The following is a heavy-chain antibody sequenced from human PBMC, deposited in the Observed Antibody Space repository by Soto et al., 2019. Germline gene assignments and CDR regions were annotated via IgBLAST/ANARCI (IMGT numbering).Heavy chain of an antibody. J-gene: IGHJ3*01. D-gene: IGHD4-17*01. CDR1: GFTFRNYA. Sequence: GGSLRLSCAASGFTFRNYAMTWIRQPPGKGLEWVSAISSTGSSTFYADSVKGRFTISRDNSKNNVYVQMNSLRGDDTAVYYCAKARYGGTHDALDVWGQGTMVTVSS. CDR2: ISSTGSST. CDR3: AKARYGGTHDALDV. V-gene: IGHV3-23*01.